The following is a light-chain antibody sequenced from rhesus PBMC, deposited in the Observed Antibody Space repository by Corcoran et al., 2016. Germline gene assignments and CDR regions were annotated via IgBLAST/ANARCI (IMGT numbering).Light chain of an antibody. CDR3: QQYTYWNT. CDR1: QSVGSN. V-gene: IGKV3-42*02. J-gene: IGKJ3*01. CDR2: DAS. Sequence: ETVVTQSPATLSLSPGERATLSCRASQSVGSNVAWYQQKPGQAPKLLIYDASNRATGIPDRFSGSGAGTEFTLTISSLGAEDVGGYYCQQYTYWNTFGPGTNLDIK.